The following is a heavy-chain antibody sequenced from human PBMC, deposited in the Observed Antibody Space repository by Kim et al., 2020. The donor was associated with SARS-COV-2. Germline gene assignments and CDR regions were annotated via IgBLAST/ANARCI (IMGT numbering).Heavy chain of an antibody. CDR1: GYTFTSYA. CDR3: ARGGDIQSPGDCSSTSCIGEYFDY. J-gene: IGHJ4*02. V-gene: IGHV1-3*01. D-gene: IGHD2-2*01. CDR2: INAGNGNT. Sequence: ASVKVSCKASGYTFTSYAMHWVRQAPGQRLEWMGWINAGNGNTKYSQKFQGRVTITRDTSASTAYMELSSLRSEDTAVYYCARGGDIQSPGDCSSTSCIGEYFDYWGQGTLVTVSS.